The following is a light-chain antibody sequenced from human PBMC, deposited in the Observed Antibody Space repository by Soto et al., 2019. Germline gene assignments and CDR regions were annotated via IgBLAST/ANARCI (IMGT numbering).Light chain of an antibody. CDR2: GAS. J-gene: IGKJ1*01. CDR3: QQYNNWPT. CDR1: QSSGSN. Sequence: DMVLTQSPGTLSLSPGERATLSCKTSQSSGSNFLAWYQHKPGQAPRLLIYGASTRATGIPARFSGSGSGTEFTLTISSLQSEDFAVYYCQQYNNWPTFGQGTKVDIK. V-gene: IGKV3-15*01.